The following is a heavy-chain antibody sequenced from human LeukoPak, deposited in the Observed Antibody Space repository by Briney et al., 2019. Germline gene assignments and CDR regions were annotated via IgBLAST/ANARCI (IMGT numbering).Heavy chain of an antibody. CDR1: GYTFTSYY. CDR3: ARSGVPAAIES. Sequence: GASVKVSCKASGYTFTSYYMHWVRQAPGQRFEWMGTLNPRCGSKSYAQKYQGRVTMTRDTATSTVDIELSSLRTEDTAVYYCARSGVPAAIESWGQGTLVTVSS. CDR2: LNPRCGSK. V-gene: IGHV1-46*03. D-gene: IGHD2-2*02. J-gene: IGHJ4*02.